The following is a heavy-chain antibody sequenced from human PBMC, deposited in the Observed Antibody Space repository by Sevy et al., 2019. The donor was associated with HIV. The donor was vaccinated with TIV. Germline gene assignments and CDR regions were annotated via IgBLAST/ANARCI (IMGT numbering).Heavy chain of an antibody. CDR1: GFTFSNFG. J-gene: IGHJ4*02. CDR2: IRYDGTDK. D-gene: IGHD2-15*01. Sequence: GGSLRLSCTASGFTFSNFGMHWVRQLPGKGLEWVTFIRYDGTDKYYAASVKGRFTISRDDSKNTLYLQMDSLRAEDTAIYYCAKDLAGHGRRYFDYWGQGTLVTVSS. CDR3: AKDLAGHGRRYFDY. V-gene: IGHV3-30*02.